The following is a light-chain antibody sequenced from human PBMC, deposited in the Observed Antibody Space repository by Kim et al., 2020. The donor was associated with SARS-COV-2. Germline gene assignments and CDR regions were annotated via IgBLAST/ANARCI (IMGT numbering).Light chain of an antibody. CDR1: RSNIGNNP. CDR3: ATWDSSLSVGV. CDR2: DND. J-gene: IGLJ3*02. Sequence: QSVLTQPPSVSAAPGHKVTISCSGSRSNIGNNPVSWYQQFPGTAPRLIPYDNDKRPSGIPDPFSSSKSGTSATLGITGLRTGDEADYYCATWDSSLSVGVVGGRT. V-gene: IGLV1-51*01.